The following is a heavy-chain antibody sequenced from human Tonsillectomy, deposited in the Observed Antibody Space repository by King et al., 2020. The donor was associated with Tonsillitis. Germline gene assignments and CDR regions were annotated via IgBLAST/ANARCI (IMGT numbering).Heavy chain of an antibody. CDR1: GYTFTDYY. J-gene: IGHJ4*02. D-gene: IGHD6-6*01. CDR3: ARGGPGIAARASGYYCDY. CDR2: INPNSGST. V-gene: IGHV1-2*03. Sequence: QLVQSGAEVKKFGASVKVSCKASGYTFTDYYLHWVLQAPGQGLEWMGWINPNSGSTNSAQRFQGRVTMTRATSISTAYMELSRLTSDDTAVYYCARGGPGIAARASGYYCDYWGQGTLVTVSS.